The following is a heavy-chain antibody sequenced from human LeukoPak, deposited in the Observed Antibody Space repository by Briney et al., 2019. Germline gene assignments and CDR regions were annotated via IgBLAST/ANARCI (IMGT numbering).Heavy chain of an antibody. D-gene: IGHD3-22*01. CDR3: AREFYDSSGYYSVWFDP. Sequence: SETLSLTCTVSGGSISSGSHYWSWIRQPAGKGLEWIGRIYTSGSTNYNPSLKSRVTISVDTSKNQFSLKLSSVTAADTAVYYCAREFYDSSGYYSVWFDPWGQGTLVTVSS. J-gene: IGHJ5*02. CDR1: GGSISSGSHY. CDR2: IYTSGST. V-gene: IGHV4-61*02.